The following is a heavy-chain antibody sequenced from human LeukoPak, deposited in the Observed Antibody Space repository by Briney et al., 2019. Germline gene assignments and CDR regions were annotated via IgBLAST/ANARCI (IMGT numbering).Heavy chain of an antibody. V-gene: IGHV3-30-3*01. CDR3: ARDLSGSYTFDD. J-gene: IGHJ4*02. Sequence: GGSLRLSCAISGFTVSSNHMSWVRQAPGKGLEWVTFISHDGSNKYYADSVKGRLTISRDNSKNTLYLQMNSLRAEDTAVYYCARDLSGSYTFDDWGQGTLVTVSS. D-gene: IGHD1-26*01. CDR2: ISHDGSNK. CDR1: GFTVSSNH.